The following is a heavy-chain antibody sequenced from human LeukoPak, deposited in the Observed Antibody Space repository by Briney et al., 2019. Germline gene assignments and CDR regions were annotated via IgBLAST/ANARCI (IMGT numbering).Heavy chain of an antibody. Sequence: GGSLRLSCAASGFTFSSYAMTWVRQAPGKGLEWVSSISDRDHNTYYADSVKGRFTISRDNSKNTLYLQMNSLRAEDTAVYYCAKGGLSRAGLDFWGQGTLVTVSS. D-gene: IGHD5/OR15-5a*01. J-gene: IGHJ4*02. CDR1: GFTFSSYA. CDR2: ISDRDHNT. V-gene: IGHV3-23*01. CDR3: AKGGLSRAGLDF.